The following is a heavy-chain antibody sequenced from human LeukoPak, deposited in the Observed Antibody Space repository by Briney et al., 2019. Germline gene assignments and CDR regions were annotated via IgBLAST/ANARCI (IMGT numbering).Heavy chain of an antibody. CDR1: GGTFTHDV. Sequence: ASVRVSCKASGGTFTHDVVSWLRQAPEQGLEWVGRIVPTFGKTTYAERFQDRVTITADKSTGIAYMELSGLTSDDTAIYYCALEGNDSGSDTYPQSLDSWGQGVRVIVSS. CDR3: ALEGNDSGSDTYPQSLDS. D-gene: IGHD3-10*01. CDR2: IVPTFGKT. J-gene: IGHJ5*01. V-gene: IGHV1-69*04.